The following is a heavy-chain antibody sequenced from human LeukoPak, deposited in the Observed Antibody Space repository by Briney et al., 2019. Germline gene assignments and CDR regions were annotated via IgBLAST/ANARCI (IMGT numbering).Heavy chain of an antibody. CDR3: TRDLTDYVWGSYHY. D-gene: IGHD3-16*02. CDR1: GFTFGDYA. Sequence: GGSLRLSCTASGFTFGDYAMSWVRQAPGKGLEWVGFIRSKAYGGTTEYAASVKGRFTISRDDSKSIAYLQMNSLKTEDTAGYYCTRDLTDYVWGSYHYWGQGTPVTVSS. V-gene: IGHV3-49*04. CDR2: IRSKAYGGTT. J-gene: IGHJ4*02.